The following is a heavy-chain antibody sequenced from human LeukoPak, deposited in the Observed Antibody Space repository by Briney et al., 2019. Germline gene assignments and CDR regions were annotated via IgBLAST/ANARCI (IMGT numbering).Heavy chain of an antibody. J-gene: IGHJ4*02. V-gene: IGHV1-18*01. D-gene: IGHD1-14*01. CDR1: GYTFTNYG. CDR2: ISGYDANT. CDR3: ARGPHTITNRVDY. Sequence: EASVKVSCKASGYTFTNYGISWVLQAPGQGLEGMVWISGYDANTKYSQTVQDRVTLTTDTSTSTAYMEVTSLRPDDTAVYYCARGPHTITNRVDYWGQGTLVTVSS.